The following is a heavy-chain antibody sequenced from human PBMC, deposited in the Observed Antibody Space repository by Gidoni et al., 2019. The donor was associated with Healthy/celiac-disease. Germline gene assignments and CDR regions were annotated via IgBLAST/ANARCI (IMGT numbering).Heavy chain of an antibody. Sequence: QVQLQESGPGLVKPSETLSLTCTVSGGPISSYYWSWIRQPPGKGLEWIGYIYYSGSTNYNPSLKSRVTISVDTSKNQFSLKLSSVTAADTAVYYCARSGRLTNFDYWGQGTLVTVSS. CDR2: IYYSGST. CDR1: GGPISSYY. CDR3: ARSGRLTNFDY. J-gene: IGHJ4*02. D-gene: IGHD3-10*01. V-gene: IGHV4-59*01.